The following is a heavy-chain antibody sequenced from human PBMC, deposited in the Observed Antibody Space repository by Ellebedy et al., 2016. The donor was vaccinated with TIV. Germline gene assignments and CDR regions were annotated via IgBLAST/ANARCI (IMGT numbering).Heavy chain of an antibody. CDR1: GFTFRNYW. Sequence: GESLKISCAASGFTFRNYWMHWVRQVPGKGLMWVSHTNTDGSRTSHADSVKGRFTISRDNGKNTLYLHMNSLRVEDTAVYYCARGKLKWKSEDYWGQGTLVTVSS. D-gene: IGHD1-1*01. CDR2: TNTDGSRT. CDR3: ARGKLKWKSEDY. V-gene: IGHV3-74*01. J-gene: IGHJ4*02.